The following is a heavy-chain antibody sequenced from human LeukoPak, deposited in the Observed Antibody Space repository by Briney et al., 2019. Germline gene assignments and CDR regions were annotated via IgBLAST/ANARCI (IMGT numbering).Heavy chain of an antibody. V-gene: IGHV3-20*04. D-gene: IGHD5-24*01. CDR3: ARRRWLQFGSFDY. J-gene: IGHJ4*02. Sequence: GGFLRPSCAASGFTFDDYGMSWVRQAPGKGLEWVSGINWNGGSTGYADSVKGRFTISRDNAKNSLYLQMNSLRAEDTALYYCARRRWLQFGSFDYWGQGTLVTVSS. CDR2: INWNGGST. CDR1: GFTFDDYG.